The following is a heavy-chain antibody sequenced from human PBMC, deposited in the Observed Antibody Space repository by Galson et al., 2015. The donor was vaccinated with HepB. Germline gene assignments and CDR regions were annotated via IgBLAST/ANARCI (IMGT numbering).Heavy chain of an antibody. CDR2: IIPIFGTA. CDR3: ARYLIGAYDFWSGYPEW. D-gene: IGHD3-3*01. Sequence: SVKVSCKASGGTFSSYAISWVRQAPGQGLEWMGGIIPIFGTAYYAQKFQGRVTITADESTSTAYMELSSLRSEDTAVYYCARYLIGAYDFWSGYPEWWGQGTLVTVSS. V-gene: IGHV1-69*13. J-gene: IGHJ4*02. CDR1: GGTFSSYA.